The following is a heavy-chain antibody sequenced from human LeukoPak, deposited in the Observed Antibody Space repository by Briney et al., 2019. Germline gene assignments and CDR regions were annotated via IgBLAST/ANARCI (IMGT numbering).Heavy chain of an antibody. J-gene: IGHJ4*02. CDR1: GYTFTDYH. Sequence: GASVKVSCKASGYTFTDYHMHWVRQAPGQGLEWMGWINPNSGGTHYAQKFQDWVTMTRDTPISTAYMELSSLRSEDTAVYYCATWQQLVPGGIDYWGQGTLVTVSS. D-gene: IGHD6-13*01. CDR2: INPNSGGT. CDR3: ATWQQLVPGGIDY. V-gene: IGHV1-2*04.